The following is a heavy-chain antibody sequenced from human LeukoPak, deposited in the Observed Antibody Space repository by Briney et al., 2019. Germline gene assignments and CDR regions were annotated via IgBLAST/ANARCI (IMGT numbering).Heavy chain of an antibody. V-gene: IGHV1-3*01. D-gene: IGHD2-21*02. Sequence: ASVKVSCKASGYTFTSYAMHWVRQAPGQRLEWMGWINAGNGNTKYSQKFQGRVTITRDTSASTAYMGLSSLRSEDTAVYYCARYCGGDCWNFDYWGQGTLVTVSS. CDR2: INAGNGNT. J-gene: IGHJ4*02. CDR1: GYTFTSYA. CDR3: ARYCGGDCWNFDY.